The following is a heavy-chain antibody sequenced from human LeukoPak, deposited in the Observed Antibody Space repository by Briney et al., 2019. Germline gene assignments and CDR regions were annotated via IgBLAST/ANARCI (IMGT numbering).Heavy chain of an antibody. CDR2: IYYSGST. J-gene: IGHJ3*02. D-gene: IGHD2-2*01. Sequence: SETLSLTCTVSGDSISGYYWGWIRQPPGKGLEWIGSIYYSGSTYYNPSLKSRVTISVDTSKNQFSLKLSSVTAADTAVYYCARLPVVPAANDAFDIWGQGTMVTVSS. CDR1: GDSISGYY. V-gene: IGHV4-39*01. CDR3: ARLPVVPAANDAFDI.